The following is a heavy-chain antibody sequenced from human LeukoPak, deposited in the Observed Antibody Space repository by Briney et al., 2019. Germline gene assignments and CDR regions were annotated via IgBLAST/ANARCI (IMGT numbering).Heavy chain of an antibody. CDR1: GFTVSSNY. CDR3: ARAKLHDYGDYLDY. V-gene: IGHV3-53*01. CDR2: IYSGGST. Sequence: GGSLRLSCAASGFTVSSNYMSWVRQAPGKGLEWVSVIYSGGSTYYADSVKGRFTISRDNSKNTLYLQMNSLRAEDTAVYYCARAKLHDYGDYLDYWGQGTLVTVPS. J-gene: IGHJ4*02. D-gene: IGHD4-17*01.